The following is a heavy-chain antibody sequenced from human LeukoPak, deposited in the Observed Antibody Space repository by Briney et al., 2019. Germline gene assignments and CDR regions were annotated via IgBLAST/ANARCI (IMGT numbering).Heavy chain of an antibody. D-gene: IGHD3-10*01. J-gene: IGHJ3*02. CDR2: ISSSGSTT. CDR1: GFTFNNYW. V-gene: IGHV3-11*01. Sequence: GGSLRLSCVASGFTFNNYWMHWVRQAPGKGLEWVSYISSSGSTTYYADSVKGRFTISRDNAKNSLYLQMNSLRAEDTAVYYCAAPMVRGVIKVNAFDIWGQGTMVTVSS. CDR3: AAPMVRGVIKVNAFDI.